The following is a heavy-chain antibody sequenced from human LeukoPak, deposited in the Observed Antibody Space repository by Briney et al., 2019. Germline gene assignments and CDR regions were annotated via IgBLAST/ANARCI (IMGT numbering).Heavy chain of an antibody. J-gene: IGHJ2*01. D-gene: IGHD3-10*01. CDR1: GFTFDDYA. CDR3: AKDRRHTVSGGYFDL. Sequence: GGSLRLSCAASGFTFDDYATHWVRQAPGKGLEWVSGISWNSGHIGYADSVKGRFTISRDNAKNSLYLQMNSLRTEDTALYYCAKDRRHTVSGGYFDLWGRGTLVIVSS. V-gene: IGHV3-9*01. CDR2: ISWNSGHI.